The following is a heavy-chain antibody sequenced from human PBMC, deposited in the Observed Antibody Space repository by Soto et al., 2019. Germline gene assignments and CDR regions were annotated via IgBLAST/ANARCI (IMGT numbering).Heavy chain of an antibody. J-gene: IGHJ4*02. CDR3: ARDIDYDIDY. CDR1: GYIFKNYG. V-gene: IGHV1-18*01. D-gene: IGHD4-17*01. CDR2: IYPKEGRA. Sequence: QVQLVQSGAEVQKPGASVKVSCKTSGYIFKNYGISWVRQAPGQGRERMGWIYPKEGRANFAQNFQGRVTLTTDTPTSTAYIELRSLRFDDSAVYFCARDIDYDIDYWGQGTLVTVSS.